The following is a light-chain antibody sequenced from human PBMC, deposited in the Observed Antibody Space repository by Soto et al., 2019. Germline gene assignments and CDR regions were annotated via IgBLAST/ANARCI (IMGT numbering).Light chain of an antibody. V-gene: IGKV3-11*01. CDR3: QQRSNWSWT. CDR2: DAS. J-gene: IGKJ1*01. CDR1: QSVSSY. Sequence: EIVLTQSPATLSLSPGERATLSCRASQSVSSYLACYQQKPGQAPRLLIYDASNRATGIPARFSGSGSGTDFTLTISSLEPEDFAVYYCQQRSNWSWTFGQGIKVEIK.